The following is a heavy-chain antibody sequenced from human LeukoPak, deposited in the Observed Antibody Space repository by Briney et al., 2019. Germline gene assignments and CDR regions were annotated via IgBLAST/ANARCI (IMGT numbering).Heavy chain of an antibody. V-gene: IGHV1-2*02. CDR1: GYTFTDYY. D-gene: IGHD4-17*01. CDR3: ARPGLSYYGDYGRFDY. Sequence: ASVKVSCKASGYTFTDYYMHWVRQAPGQGLEWMGWINPNSGGTNYAQKFQGRVTMTRDTSISTAYMELSRLRSDDTAVYYCARPGLSYYGDYGRFDYWGQGTLVTVSS. J-gene: IGHJ4*02. CDR2: INPNSGGT.